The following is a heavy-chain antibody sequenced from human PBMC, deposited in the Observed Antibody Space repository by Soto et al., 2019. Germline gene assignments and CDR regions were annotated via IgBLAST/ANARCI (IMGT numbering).Heavy chain of an antibody. CDR3: AKNPGYYYDSTGYHFDY. CDR1: GFTFSSFA. Sequence: XXSLSLSCAASGFTFSSFAVRWVLQAPGKGLEWVSAISYGGGTTYYADSVKGRFTISRDNSKNTLYLQMNSLRAEDKAVYYCAKNPGYYYDSTGYHFDYWGQGTLVTVSS. V-gene: IGHV3-23*01. CDR2: ISYGGGTT. J-gene: IGHJ4*02. D-gene: IGHD3-22*01.